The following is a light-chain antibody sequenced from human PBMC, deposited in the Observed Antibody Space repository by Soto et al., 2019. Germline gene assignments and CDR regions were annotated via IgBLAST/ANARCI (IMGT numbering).Light chain of an antibody. Sequence: EIVLTQSPGTLSLSPGERATLSCRASQSVTSSYLAWYQQKPGQAPRLLIYAASSRATGIPDRFSGSGSGTDFTLTISRLEPEDFALYYCHQRQSWPRTFGQGTKVDI. CDR1: QSVTSSY. CDR2: AAS. V-gene: IGKV3D-20*02. J-gene: IGKJ1*01. CDR3: HQRQSWPRT.